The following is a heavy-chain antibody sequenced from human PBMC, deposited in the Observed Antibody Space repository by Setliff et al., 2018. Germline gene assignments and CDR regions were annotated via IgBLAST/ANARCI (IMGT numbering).Heavy chain of an antibody. D-gene: IGHD5-12*01. CDR3: AREGVDIRSSTDYRYYMDV. CDR1: GGTFRSYG. CDR2: TSPMFGSA. Sequence: SVKVSCKASGGTFRSYGISWVRQAPGQGLEWMGGTSPMFGSANYAQKFQGRVTIITDEFTGTAYMELSSLRTEDTAVYYCAREGVDIRSSTDYRYYMDVWGKGTTVTVSS. J-gene: IGHJ6*03. V-gene: IGHV1-69*05.